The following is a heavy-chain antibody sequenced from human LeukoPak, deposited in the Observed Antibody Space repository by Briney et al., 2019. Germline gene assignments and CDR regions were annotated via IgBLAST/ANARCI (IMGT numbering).Heavy chain of an antibody. CDR3: AKDPLGQWLVHY. CDR2: ISDSGGST. D-gene: IGHD6-19*01. V-gene: IGHV3-23*01. CDR1: GFTFSSYA. J-gene: IGHJ4*02. Sequence: PGGSLRLSCAASGFTFSSYAMSGVRQSPGKGLGGVSTISDSGGSTYYADSVKGRFTISRDNSKNTLNLQMNSLRAEDTAVYYCAKDPLGQWLVHYWGQGTLVTVSS.